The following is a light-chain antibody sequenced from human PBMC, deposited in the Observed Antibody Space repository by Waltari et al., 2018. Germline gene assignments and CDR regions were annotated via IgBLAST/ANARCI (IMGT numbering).Light chain of an antibody. V-gene: IGKV1-39*01. J-gene: IGKJ5*01. CDR3: QQSYSTLIT. Sequence: MTQSPSSLSASVGDRVTITCRASQSISSYLNWYQQKPGKAPKLLIYAASSLQSGVPSRFSGSGSGTDFTLTISSLQPEDFATYYCQQSYSTLITFGQGTRREIK. CDR2: AAS. CDR1: QSISSY.